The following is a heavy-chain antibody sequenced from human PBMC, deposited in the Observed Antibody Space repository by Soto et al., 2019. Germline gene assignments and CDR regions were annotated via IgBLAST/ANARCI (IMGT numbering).Heavy chain of an antibody. CDR2: IHHSGST. D-gene: IGHD2-21*01. V-gene: IGHV4-31*03. CDR3: ATGELWWDS. Sequence: QVQLQESGPGLVKPSQTLSLTCTVSSGSISNGDYYWSWIRQHPGKGPEWIGYIHHSGSTFYNPSLKNRVTFPVDTSKNQFSLELNSVTAADTAVYYGATGELWWDSWGQGILVTVSS. J-gene: IGHJ4*02. CDR1: SGSISNGDYY.